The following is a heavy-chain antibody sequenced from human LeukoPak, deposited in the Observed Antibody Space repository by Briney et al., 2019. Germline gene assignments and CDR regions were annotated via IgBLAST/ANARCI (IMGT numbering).Heavy chain of an antibody. V-gene: IGHV4-4*02. D-gene: IGHD6-13*01. CDR3: ARDLPNASAAGTS. CDR2: IYHSGST. CDR1: GGSISSSNW. J-gene: IGHJ4*02. Sequence: SGTLSLTCAVSGGSISSSNWWSWVGPPPGKGLEWIGEIYHSGSTNYNPSLKSRVTISVDKSKNQFSLKLSSVTAADTAVYYCARDLPNASAAGTSWGQGTLVTVSS.